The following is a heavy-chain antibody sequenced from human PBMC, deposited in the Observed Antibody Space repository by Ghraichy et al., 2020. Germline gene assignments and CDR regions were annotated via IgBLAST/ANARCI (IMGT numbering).Heavy chain of an antibody. CDR3: ARRRLSGYYYDSSVYGMDV. D-gene: IGHD3-22*01. CDR1: GGSFSGYY. V-gene: IGHV4-34*01. Sequence: SETLSLTCAVYGGSFSGYYWSWIRQPPGKGLEWIGEINHSGSTNYNPSLKSRVTISVDTSKNQFSLKLSSVTAADTAVYYCARRRLSGYYYDSSVYGMDVWGQGTTVTVSS. J-gene: IGHJ6*02. CDR2: INHSGST.